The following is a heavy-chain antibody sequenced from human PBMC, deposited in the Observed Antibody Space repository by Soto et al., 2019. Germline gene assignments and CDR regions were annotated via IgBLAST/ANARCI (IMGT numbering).Heavy chain of an antibody. Sequence: QVQLVQSGGEVKRPGASVKVSCKTSGYTFSNYGITWVRQAPGQPLEWLGWISLYSDGTNYAQKFQGRVSMTRDTSTPTAYMELRSLRSDDTAAYYCARVVPGAEAWFGPWGQGTLATVSS. CDR1: GYTFSNYG. V-gene: IGHV1-18*01. CDR2: ISLYSDGT. CDR3: ARVVPGAEAWFGP. J-gene: IGHJ5*02. D-gene: IGHD2-2*01.